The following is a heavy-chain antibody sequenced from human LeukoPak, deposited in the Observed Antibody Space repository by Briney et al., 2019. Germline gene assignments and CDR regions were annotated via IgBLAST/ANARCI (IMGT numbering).Heavy chain of an antibody. Sequence: PGGSLRLSCSASGFTFSRHHMTWVRQAPGKGLEWVSAISGSGGSTYYADSVKGRFTISRDNSKNTLYLQMNSLRAEDTAVYYCAKATGTFYYFDYWGQGTLVTVSS. CDR2: ISGSGGST. CDR3: AKATGTFYYFDY. J-gene: IGHJ4*02. D-gene: IGHD1-1*01. V-gene: IGHV3-23*01. CDR1: GFTFSRHH.